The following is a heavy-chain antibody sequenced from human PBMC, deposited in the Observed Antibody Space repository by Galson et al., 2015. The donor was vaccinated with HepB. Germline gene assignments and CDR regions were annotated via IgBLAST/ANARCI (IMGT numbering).Heavy chain of an antibody. J-gene: IGHJ4*02. CDR3: AKTRGYDSSGLVDY. CDR1: GFTFSSYA. CDR2: ISGSGGST. V-gene: IGHV3-23*01. D-gene: IGHD3-22*01. Sequence: SLRLSCAASGFTFSSYAMSWVRQAPGKGLEWVSAISGSGGSTYYADSVKGRFTISRDNSKNTLYLQMNSLRAEDTAVYYCAKTRGYDSSGLVDYWGQGTLVTVSS.